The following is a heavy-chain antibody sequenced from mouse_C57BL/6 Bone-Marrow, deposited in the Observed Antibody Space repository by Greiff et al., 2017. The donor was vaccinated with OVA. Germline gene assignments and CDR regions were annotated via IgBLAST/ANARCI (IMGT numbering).Heavy chain of an antibody. CDR2: IRSKSNNYAT. CDR1: GFSFNTYA. D-gene: IGHD3-2*02. J-gene: IGHJ3*01. CDR3: VRHEGTDSSGSSFAY. Sequence: EVKLVESGGGLVQPKGSLKLSCAASGFSFNTYAMNWVRQAPGKGLEWVARIRSKSNNYATYYADSVKDRFTISRDDSESMLYLQMNNLKTEDTAMYYCVRHEGTDSSGSSFAYLGQGTLVTVSA. V-gene: IGHV10-1*01.